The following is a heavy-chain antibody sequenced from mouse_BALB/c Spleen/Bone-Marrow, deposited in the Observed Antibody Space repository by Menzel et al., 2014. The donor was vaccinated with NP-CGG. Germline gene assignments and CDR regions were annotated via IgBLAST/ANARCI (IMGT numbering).Heavy chain of an antibody. CDR2: IYLGNVNT. CDR3: ASGDY. V-gene: IGHV1S56*01. CDR1: GYTFTSYY. Sequence: VQVVESGPELVKPGASVRMSCKASGYTFTSYYIHWVKQRPGQGLEWIGWIYLGNVNTKYNEKFKGKATLTADKTSSTADMQFSSLTSEDSAVYFCASGDYWGQGTTLTVSS. J-gene: IGHJ2*01.